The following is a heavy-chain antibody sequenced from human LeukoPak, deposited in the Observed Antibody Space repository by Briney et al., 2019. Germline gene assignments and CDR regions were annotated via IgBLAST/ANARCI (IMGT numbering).Heavy chain of an antibody. J-gene: IGHJ4*02. CDR3: ARWRLVGATRVFDY. D-gene: IGHD1-26*01. CDR2: INPNSGGT. Sequence: WASVKVSCKASGYTFTGYYMHWVRQAPGQGLEWMGRINPNSGGTNYAQKFQGRVTMTRDTSISTAYMELSRLGSDDTAVYYCARWRLVGATRVFDYWGQGTLVTVSS. CDR1: GYTFTGYY. V-gene: IGHV1-2*06.